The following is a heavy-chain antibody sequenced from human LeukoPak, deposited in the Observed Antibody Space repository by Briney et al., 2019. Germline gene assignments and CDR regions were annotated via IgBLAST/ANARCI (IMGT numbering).Heavy chain of an antibody. Sequence: PGRSLTLYCAAPGFTFSNYGMHRLRQDPDNGLEWVAVIWYDGSNKYYADSVKGRFTISRDNSKNTLYLQMNSLRAEDTAVYYCARGTTDFDYWGQGTLVTVSS. D-gene: IGHD1-1*01. J-gene: IGHJ4*02. CDR2: IWYDGSNK. CDR1: GFTFSNYG. CDR3: ARGTTDFDY. V-gene: IGHV3-33*01.